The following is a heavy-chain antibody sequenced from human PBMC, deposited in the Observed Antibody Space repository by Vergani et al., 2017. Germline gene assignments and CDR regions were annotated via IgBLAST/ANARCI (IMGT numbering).Heavy chain of an antibody. D-gene: IGHD3-22*01. CDR3: AGRREHDSSGYYMGEYYFDY. V-gene: IGHV1-69*04. Sequence: QVQLVQSGAEVKKPGASVKVSCKASGGTFSSYAISWVRQAPGQGLEWMGRIIPILGIANYAQKFQGRVTITADKSTSTAYMELSSLRSEDTAGYYWAGRREHDSSGYYMGEYYFDYWGQGTLVTVSS. CDR2: IIPILGIA. CDR1: GGTFSSYA. J-gene: IGHJ4*02.